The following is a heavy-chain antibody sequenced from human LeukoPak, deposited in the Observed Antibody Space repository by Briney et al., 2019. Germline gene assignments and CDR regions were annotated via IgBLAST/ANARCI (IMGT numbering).Heavy chain of an antibody. CDR3: ARDLSEKYSIDY. Sequence: PGRSLRLSCAASGFTFSSYAIHWVRQAPGKGLEWVSFISYDGRIKYYADSVKGRLTISRDNSKNTLWLQMNGLRAEDTAIYYCARDLSEKYSIDYWGQGTLVTVSS. CDR2: ISYDGRIK. D-gene: IGHD4-11*01. J-gene: IGHJ4*02. V-gene: IGHV3-30-3*01. CDR1: GFTFSSYA.